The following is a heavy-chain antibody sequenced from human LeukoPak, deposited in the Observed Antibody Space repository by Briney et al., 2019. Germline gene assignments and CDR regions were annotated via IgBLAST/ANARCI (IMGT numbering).Heavy chain of an antibody. D-gene: IGHD3-3*01. J-gene: IGHJ4*02. Sequence: GSLRLSCAASGFTFSNYAMNWVRQAPGKGLEWVSSIDSGSRDTYYADSVRGRFTISRDNAKNSLYLQMNSLRAEDTAVYYCARGGTFGVDISDYWGQGTLVTVST. CDR3: ARGGTFGVDISDY. CDR1: GFTFSNYA. V-gene: IGHV3-21*01. CDR2: IDSGSRDT.